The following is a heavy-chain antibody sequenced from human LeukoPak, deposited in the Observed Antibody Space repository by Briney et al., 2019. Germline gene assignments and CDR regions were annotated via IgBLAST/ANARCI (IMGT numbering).Heavy chain of an antibody. Sequence: ASVKVSCKASGYTFTSYYMHWVRQAPGQGLEWMGIINPSGGSTSYAQKFQGRVTMTRDTSTSTVYMELSSLRSEDTAVYYYARRIIAAAAAQPLRYYYYGMDVWGQGTTVTVSS. CDR3: ARRIIAAAAAQPLRYYYYGMDV. J-gene: IGHJ6*02. CDR2: INPSGGST. V-gene: IGHV1-46*01. D-gene: IGHD6-13*01. CDR1: GYTFTSYY.